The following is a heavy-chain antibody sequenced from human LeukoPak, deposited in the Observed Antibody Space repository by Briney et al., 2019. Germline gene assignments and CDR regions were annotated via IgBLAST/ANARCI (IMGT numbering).Heavy chain of an antibody. D-gene: IGHD5-24*01. CDR3: ARSRDGYNVFDY. J-gene: IGHJ4*02. CDR1: GFSFSTNS. V-gene: IGHV3-48*02. CDR2: ITSSSGTT. Sequence: GESLRLSCAASGFSFSTNSMNWVRQAPGKGLEWISHITSSSGTTYHADSVKGRFTISRDNAKNSLYLQMNSLRDEDTAVYYCARSRDGYNVFDYWGQGTLVTVSS.